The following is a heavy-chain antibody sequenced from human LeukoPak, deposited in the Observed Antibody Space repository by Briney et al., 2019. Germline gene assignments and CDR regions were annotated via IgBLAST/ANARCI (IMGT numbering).Heavy chain of an antibody. Sequence: GGSLTLSCAASGFTFSSYWMSWVRQAPGKGLEWVANIKQDGSEKYYVDSVKGRFTISRDNAKNSLYLQMNSLRAEDTAVYYCAIILFYSTPRWLDPWGQGTLVTVSS. V-gene: IGHV3-7*01. D-gene: IGHD6-13*01. CDR1: GFTFSSYW. CDR3: AIILFYSTPRWLDP. CDR2: IKQDGSEK. J-gene: IGHJ5*02.